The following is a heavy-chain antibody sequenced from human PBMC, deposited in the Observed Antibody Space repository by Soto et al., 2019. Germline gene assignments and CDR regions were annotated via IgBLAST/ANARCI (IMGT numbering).Heavy chain of an antibody. CDR1: GFTFSNSG. D-gene: IGHD2-21*02. CDR3: AKTLHGDSTGAFDS. V-gene: IGHV3-30*18. CDR2: VSFDGSNQ. J-gene: IGHJ4*02. Sequence: QVQLVESGGGVVQPGRSLRLSCAASGFTFSNSGMHWVRQTPGKGLEWVSLVSFDGSNQYYADSVKGRFTISRDNVKNTLFLQMTSLRAEDTAVYYCAKTLHGDSTGAFDSWGLGTLVTVSS.